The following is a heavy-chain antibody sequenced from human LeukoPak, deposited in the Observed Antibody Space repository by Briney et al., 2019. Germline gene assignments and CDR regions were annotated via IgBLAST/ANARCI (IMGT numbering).Heavy chain of an antibody. CDR1: GSSFTSYW. J-gene: IGHJ4*02. Sequence: RPGESLQISCQGSGSSFTSYWIGWVRQLPGKGLEWMGIIYPGDSDTRYSPSFQGQVTISADKSISTAYRQWSSLKASDTAMYYCARQQGVGYCSSTSCEFDYWGQGTLVTVSS. CDR3: ARQQGVGYCSSTSCEFDY. D-gene: IGHD2-2*01. V-gene: IGHV5-51*01. CDR2: IYPGDSDT.